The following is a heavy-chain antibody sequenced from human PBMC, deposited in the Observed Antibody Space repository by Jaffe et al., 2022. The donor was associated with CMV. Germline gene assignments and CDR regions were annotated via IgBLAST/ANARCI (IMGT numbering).Heavy chain of an antibody. CDR2: IYYSGST. CDR1: GGSISSYY. J-gene: IGHJ2*01. D-gene: IGHD5-12*01. CDR3: ARVVGDVEMATITWPADLLWYFDL. V-gene: IGHV4-59*01. Sequence: QVQLQESGPGLVKPSETLSLTCTVSGGSISSYYWSWIRQPPGKGLEWIGYIYYSGSTNYNPSLKSRVTISVDTSKNQFSLKLSSVTAADTAVYYCARVVGDVEMATITWPADLLWYFDLWGRGTLVTVSS.